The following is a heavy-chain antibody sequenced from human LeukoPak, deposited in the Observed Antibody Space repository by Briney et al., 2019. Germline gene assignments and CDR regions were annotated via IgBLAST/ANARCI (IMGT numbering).Heavy chain of an antibody. J-gene: IGHJ4*02. CDR3: ARVRYFDWLQYYFDY. D-gene: IGHD3-9*01. Sequence: GGSLRLSCAASGFIFSSHAMHWVRQAPGKGLEWVAVIQYDGSEKRYADSVKGRFTVSRDNSKNTLYLQMNSLRAEDTAVYYCARVRYFDWLQYYFDYWGQGTLVTVSS. CDR1: GFIFSSHA. CDR2: IQYDGSEK. V-gene: IGHV3-30*14.